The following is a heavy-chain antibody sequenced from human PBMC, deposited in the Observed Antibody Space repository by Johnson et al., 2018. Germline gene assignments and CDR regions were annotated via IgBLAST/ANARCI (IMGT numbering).Heavy chain of an antibody. Sequence: QVQLVESGGGVVQPGRSLRLSCAASGSIFSGYVMHWVRQAPGKGLEWVALKSHDGISKQYGDSVKDRFTISRDDSKNTLYLEMNSPRVEDTAVYYCAREGYSSGRAGIFDMWGQGTMVTVSS. V-gene: IGHV3-30*03. CDR1: GSIFSGYV. CDR3: AREGYSSGRAGIFDM. D-gene: IGHD6-19*01. J-gene: IGHJ3*02. CDR2: KSHDGISK.